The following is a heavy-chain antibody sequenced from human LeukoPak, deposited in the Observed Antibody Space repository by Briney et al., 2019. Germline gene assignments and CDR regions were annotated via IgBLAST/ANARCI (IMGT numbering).Heavy chain of an antibody. CDR2: IHSSGST. CDR1: GGSISSGSHY. Sequence: SETLSLTCSVSGGSISSGSHYWGWIRQSPDKGLEWIGSIHSSGSTYYSSSLKSGVTISIDTSKNQFSLKLSSVTAADTAVYYCARGLRGGGTCSIDYWGQGVLVTVSS. V-gene: IGHV4-39*01. D-gene: IGHD2-15*01. CDR3: ARGLRGGGTCSIDY. J-gene: IGHJ4*02.